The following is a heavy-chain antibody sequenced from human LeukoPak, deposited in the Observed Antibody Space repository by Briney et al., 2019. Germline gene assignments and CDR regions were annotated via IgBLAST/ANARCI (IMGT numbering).Heavy chain of an antibody. CDR3: ARDVAVAGYFDY. Sequence: SETLSLTCAVSGGSISSGGYSWSWIRQPPGKGLEWIGYIYHSGSTYYNPSLKSRVTISVDRSKNQFSLKLSSVTAADTAVYYCARDVAVAGYFDYWGQGTLVTVSS. D-gene: IGHD6-19*01. J-gene: IGHJ4*02. CDR1: GGSISSGGYS. CDR2: IYHSGST. V-gene: IGHV4-30-2*01.